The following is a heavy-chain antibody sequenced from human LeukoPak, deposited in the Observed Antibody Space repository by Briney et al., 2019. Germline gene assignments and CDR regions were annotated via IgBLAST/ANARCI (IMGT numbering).Heavy chain of an antibody. CDR1: GGTFSSYA. Sequence: GASVKLSCKASGGTFSSYAISWVRQAPGQGLEWMGGIIPIFGTANYAQKFQGRVTITADESTSTAYMELSSLRSEDTAVYYCARGDSSGYYYGHLLHDYWGQGTLVTVSS. CDR2: IIPIFGTA. D-gene: IGHD3-22*01. J-gene: IGHJ4*02. V-gene: IGHV1-69*13. CDR3: ARGDSSGYYYGHLLHDY.